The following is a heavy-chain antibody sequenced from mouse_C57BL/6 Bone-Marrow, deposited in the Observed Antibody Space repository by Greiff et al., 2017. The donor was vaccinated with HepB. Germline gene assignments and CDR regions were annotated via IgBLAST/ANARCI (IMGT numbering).Heavy chain of an antibody. Sequence: QVQLQQPGAELVKPGASVKLSCKASGYTFTSYWMQWVKQRPGQGLEWIGEIDPSDSYTNYNQKFKGKTTLTVDTSSSTAYMQLSSLTSEDSAVYYCARSTTGVSYWGQGTRVTVSA. CDR1: GYTFTSYW. CDR3: ARSTTGVSY. V-gene: IGHV1-50*01. CDR2: IDPSDSYT. J-gene: IGHJ3*01. D-gene: IGHD1-1*01.